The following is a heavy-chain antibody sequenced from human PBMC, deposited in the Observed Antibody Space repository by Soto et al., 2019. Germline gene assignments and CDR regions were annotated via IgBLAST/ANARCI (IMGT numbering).Heavy chain of an antibody. CDR1: NGSFMGYY. CDR2: INHFGSP. CDR3: ASINGGRFLDKGDY. V-gene: IGHV4-34*01. Sequence: QVQLHQWGAGLLKPSETLSLTCGVYNGSFMGYYWTWVRQPPGKGLEWIGEINHFGSPNYNPSLKSRVAISIDTSKHQFSLSLRSLTAADTAVYYCASINGGRFLDKGDYWGQGILVTVSS. D-gene: IGHD3-3*01. J-gene: IGHJ4*02.